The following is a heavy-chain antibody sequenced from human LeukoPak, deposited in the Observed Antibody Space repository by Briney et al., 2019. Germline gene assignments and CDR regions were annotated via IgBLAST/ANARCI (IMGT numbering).Heavy chain of an antibody. D-gene: IGHD2-2*03. V-gene: IGHV1-46*01. Sequence: ASVKVSCKASGYTFTSYYMHWVRQAPGQGLEWMGIINPSGGSTSYAQKFQGRVTMTRDTSTSTVYMELSSLRSEDTAVYYCASPRWDGYCSSTSCSDYWGQGTLVTVSS. CDR3: ASPRWDGYCSSTSCSDY. CDR2: INPSGGST. CDR1: GYTFTSYY. J-gene: IGHJ4*02.